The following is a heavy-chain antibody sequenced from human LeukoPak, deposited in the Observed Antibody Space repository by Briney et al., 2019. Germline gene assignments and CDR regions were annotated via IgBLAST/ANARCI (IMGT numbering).Heavy chain of an antibody. D-gene: IGHD6-13*01. CDR1: GGSISSHY. Sequence: SETLSLTCTVCGGSISSHYWSWIRQPPGKGLGWIGYIYYSGSTNYNPSLKRRVTRLVGTSKNQFSLKLSSVTAADTAVYYCARVGNYSSSWWEYYYYYMDVWGKGTTVTVSS. CDR3: ARVGNYSSSWWEYYYYYMDV. V-gene: IGHV4-59*11. J-gene: IGHJ6*03. CDR2: IYYSGST.